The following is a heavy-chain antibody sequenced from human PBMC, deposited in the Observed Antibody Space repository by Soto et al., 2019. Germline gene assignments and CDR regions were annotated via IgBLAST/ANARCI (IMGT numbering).Heavy chain of an antibody. CDR1: GGTFSRYT. V-gene: IGHV1-69*08. CDR3: ARVPRYSGSASVDY. D-gene: IGHD1-26*01. J-gene: IGHJ4*02. Sequence: QVQLVQSGAEVKKPGSSVKFSCKASGGTFSRYTISWARKAPGQGLEWMGRIIPILGTANYAQKFKGRVTITADKSTSTAYMELSRLRSEDTAVYYCARVPRYSGSASVDYWGQGTLVTVSS. CDR2: IIPILGTA.